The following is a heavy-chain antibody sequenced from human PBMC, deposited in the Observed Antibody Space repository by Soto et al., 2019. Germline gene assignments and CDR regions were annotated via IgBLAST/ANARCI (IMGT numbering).Heavy chain of an antibody. CDR2: IEPRDSYT. J-gene: IGHJ5*02. V-gene: IGHV5-10-1*01. CDR3: ARVRVTTLHCLDP. Sequence: PGESLKISCQVSGYRFTNYWLTWVRQVPGKGLECLGRIEPRDSYTNYSPSFQGHVTISVDKSINTAYLQWNCLKASDTAIYYCARVRVTTLHCLDPWGHGTLVTVPS. CDR1: GYRFTNYW. D-gene: IGHD1-26*01.